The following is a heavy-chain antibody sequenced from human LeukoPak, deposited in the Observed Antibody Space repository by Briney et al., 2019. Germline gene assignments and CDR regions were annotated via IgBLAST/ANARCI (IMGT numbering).Heavy chain of an antibody. V-gene: IGHV3-72*01. J-gene: IGHJ4*02. CDR1: GFSFSVYY. D-gene: IGHD2-15*01. Sequence: GGSLRLSCAASGFSFSVYYMAWVRQAPGKGLEWVGLSRNKENRYSTEYGASVKGRVTISRDDSKNLMYLEMKSLKSEDTAVYYCVREYFGGYDYWGQGTLVTVSS. CDR3: VREYFGGYDY. CDR2: SRNKENRYST.